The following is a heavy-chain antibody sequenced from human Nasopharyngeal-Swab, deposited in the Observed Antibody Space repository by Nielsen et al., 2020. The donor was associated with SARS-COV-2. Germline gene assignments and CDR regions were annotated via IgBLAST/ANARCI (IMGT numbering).Heavy chain of an antibody. CDR3: ARGRGGSYFSYFEY. J-gene: IGHJ4*02. V-gene: IGHV3-30-3*01. CDR2: ISYDGSNK. Sequence: GESLKISYAASGFTFSSYAMHWVRQAPGKGLEWVAVISYDGSNKYYVDSVKGRFTISRDNSKNTLSLQMNSLRAEDTAVYYCARGRGGSYFSYFEYWGQGTLVTVSS. CDR1: GFTFSSYA. D-gene: IGHD1-26*01.